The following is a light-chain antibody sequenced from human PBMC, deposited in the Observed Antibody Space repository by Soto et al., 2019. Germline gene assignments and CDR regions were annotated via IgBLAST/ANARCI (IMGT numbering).Light chain of an antibody. Sequence: AIRLTQSPSSFSASTGERVPLTCRASQGISSYLAWYQQKPGKAPKLLIYAASTLQSGVPSRFSGSGSGTDFTLTISCLQSEDFATYYCQQYYSYPYTFGQGTKVDIK. CDR1: QGISSY. J-gene: IGKJ2*01. CDR3: QQYYSYPYT. CDR2: AAS. V-gene: IGKV1-8*01.